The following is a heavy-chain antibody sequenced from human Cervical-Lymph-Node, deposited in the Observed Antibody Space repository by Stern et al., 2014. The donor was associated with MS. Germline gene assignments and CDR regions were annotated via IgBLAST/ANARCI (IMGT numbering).Heavy chain of an antibody. J-gene: IGHJ4*02. V-gene: IGHV3-21*01. D-gene: IGHD6-19*01. CDR1: GFPFENFD. CDR3: ARDLRAVAGSFDF. CDR2: ISSGATYI. Sequence: EAQLVESGGGLVKRGGSLRLSCAASGFPFENFDMHWVRQAPGKGLAWVSSISSGATYIYYGDSVKGRFTISRANAKNSLYLRMSSLRAEDTAIYDCARDLRAVAGSFDFWGQGTLVTVSS.